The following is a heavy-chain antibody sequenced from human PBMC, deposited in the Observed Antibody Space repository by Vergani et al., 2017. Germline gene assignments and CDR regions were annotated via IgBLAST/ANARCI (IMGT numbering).Heavy chain of an antibody. J-gene: IGHJ3*02. D-gene: IGHD6-19*01. CDR2: VFSSSRRQ. CDR3: TREYSSSCGRGLDI. V-gene: IGHV3-48*01. CDR1: GFTFRSYT. Sequence: EVQLVESGGGLVQPGGSLRLSCAASGFTFRSYTMNWVRQAPGKGLEWISNVFSSSRRQSYADSVKGRFTVSRDTAKNSLYLQMNSLRAEDTAVYYCTREYSSSCGRGLDIWGQGTMVTVSS.